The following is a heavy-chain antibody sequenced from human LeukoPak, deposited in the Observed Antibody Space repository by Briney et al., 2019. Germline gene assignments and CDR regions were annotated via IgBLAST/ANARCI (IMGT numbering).Heavy chain of an antibody. D-gene: IGHD4-17*01. CDR2: IYHSGST. CDR3: ARNSHDDYVL. V-gene: IGHV4-38-2*02. Sequence: SETLSLTCTVSGYSISSGYYWGWIRQPPGKGLEWIASIYHSGSTYYNPSLKSRVSMSVDTSKNQFSLRLSSVTAADTAVYYCARNSHDDYVLWGQGSLVTVSP. J-gene: IGHJ4*02. CDR1: GYSISSGYY.